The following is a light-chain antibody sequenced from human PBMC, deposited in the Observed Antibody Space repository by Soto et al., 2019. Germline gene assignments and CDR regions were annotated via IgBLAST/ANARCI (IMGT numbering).Light chain of an antibody. Sequence: EIVLTQSPGTLSLSPGERATLSCRASQSVSSSYLAWYQQKPGQAPRLLIYGASSRATGIPDRFRGSGSGTDFTLSISRLQAEDCAVYYGQPYGSSPQTFGQGTKVEIK. CDR1: QSVSSSY. CDR3: QPYGSSPQT. J-gene: IGKJ1*01. V-gene: IGKV3-20*01. CDR2: GAS.